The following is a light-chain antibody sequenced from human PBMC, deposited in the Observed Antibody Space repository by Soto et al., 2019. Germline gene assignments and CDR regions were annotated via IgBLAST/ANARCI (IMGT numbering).Light chain of an antibody. Sequence: EIQMTQSPSSLSASVGDRVTITCQASQDISNYLNWYQQKPGKAPKLLIYDASNLETGVPSRFSGSGAGTEFTFTISSLQPEDIATYYCQQSDKTPMYTFGQGTKLEIK. CDR1: QDISNY. CDR2: DAS. V-gene: IGKV1-33*01. CDR3: QQSDKTPMYT. J-gene: IGKJ2*01.